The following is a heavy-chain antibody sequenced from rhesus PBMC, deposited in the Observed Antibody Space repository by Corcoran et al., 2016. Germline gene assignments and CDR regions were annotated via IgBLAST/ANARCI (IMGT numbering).Heavy chain of an antibody. D-gene: IGHD1-44*01. CDR2: TNGNSGST. CDR3: ARSYSGYHLGFDY. CDR1: GFIFSSYG. Sequence: VQLVESGGGLVQPGGSLRLSCAASGFIFSSYGMHWVRQAPGKGLEWIGETNGNSGSTNYNPSLKSRVTISKDASKNQFSLKLSSVTAADTAVYYCARSYSGYHLGFDYWGQGVLVTVSS. V-gene: IGHV4-80*01. J-gene: IGHJ4*01.